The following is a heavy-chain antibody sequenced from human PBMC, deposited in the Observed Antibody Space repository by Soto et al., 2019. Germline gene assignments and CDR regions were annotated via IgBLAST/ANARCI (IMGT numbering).Heavy chain of an antibody. J-gene: IGHJ6*02. CDR3: ARVRSYSYGQGYGMDV. D-gene: IGHD5-18*01. CDR2: ISSSSGYI. CDR1: GFTFRTYS. Sequence: PGGSLRLSCAASGFTFRTYSMNWVRQAPGKGLEWVSSISSSSGYIYYADSVKGRFTISRDDAKNSLSLQMNSLRAEDTAVYYCARVRSYSYGQGYGMDVWGQGTTVTVSS. V-gene: IGHV3-21*01.